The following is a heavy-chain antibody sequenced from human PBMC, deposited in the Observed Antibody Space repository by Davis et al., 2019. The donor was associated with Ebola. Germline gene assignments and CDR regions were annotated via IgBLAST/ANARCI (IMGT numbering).Heavy chain of an antibody. J-gene: IGHJ4*02. V-gene: IGHV1-8*01. D-gene: IGHD4-17*01. CDR2: MNPNSGNT. CDR1: GYTFTSYD. CDR3: ARDATVTPTDY. Sequence: AASVKVSCKASGYTFTSYDINWVRQATGQGLEWMGWMNPNSGNTGYAQKFQGRVTMTRNTSISTAYMELSSLRSDDTAVYYCARDATVTPTDYWGQGTLVTVSS.